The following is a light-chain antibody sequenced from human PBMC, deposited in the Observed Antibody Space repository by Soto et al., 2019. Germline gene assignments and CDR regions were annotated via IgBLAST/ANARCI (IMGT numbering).Light chain of an antibody. CDR2: EDK. V-gene: IGLV3-1*01. J-gene: IGLJ2*01. Sequence: SYELTQPPSVSVSPGQTARITCSGDKLGEKFACWYQQKPGQPPVVVIYEDKKRPSALPERFSGSNSGNTATLTISGTEAMDEADYYCQTWDNSTVVFGGGTKLTVL. CDR1: KLGEKF. CDR3: QTWDNSTVV.